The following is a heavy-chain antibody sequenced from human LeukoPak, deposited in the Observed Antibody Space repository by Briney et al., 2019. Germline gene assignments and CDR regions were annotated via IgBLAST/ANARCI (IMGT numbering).Heavy chain of an antibody. J-gene: IGHJ5*02. Sequence: GASVRVSCKASGYTFTDYYIHWVRRAPGQGLEWMGWINPNSGGTNYVQRFQGRVTMTRDSSINTAYMELSSLRSEDTAVYYCARDRMDYGDSGWFDPWGQGTLVTVSS. V-gene: IGHV1-2*02. CDR2: INPNSGGT. CDR1: GYTFTDYY. CDR3: ARDRMDYGDSGWFDP. D-gene: IGHD4-17*01.